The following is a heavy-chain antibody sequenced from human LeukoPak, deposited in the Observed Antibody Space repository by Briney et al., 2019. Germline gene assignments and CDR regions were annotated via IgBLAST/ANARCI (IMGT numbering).Heavy chain of an antibody. D-gene: IGHD1-26*01. J-gene: IGHJ3*02. Sequence: ASVTVSFKASGDTFTNYYMNWVRQAPGQGREWMGLINPSGGSTSYAQKFQGRVTMTRDKSTNTVYMELSSLRSEDTAVYYCARVESWEHSGISQDSFDIWGQGTMVTVSS. CDR3: ARVESWEHSGISQDSFDI. CDR2: INPSGGST. V-gene: IGHV1-46*01. CDR1: GDTFTNYY.